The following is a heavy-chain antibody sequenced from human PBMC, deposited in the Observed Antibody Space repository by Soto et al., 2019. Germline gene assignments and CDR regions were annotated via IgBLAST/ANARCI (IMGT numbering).Heavy chain of an antibody. V-gene: IGHV3-21*04. CDR1: GFTVSSNY. Sequence: GGSLRLSCAASGFTVSSNYMSWVRQAPGKGLEWVASISVSGDNIYYGDSVQGRFTISRDKSKRSVFLDLNSLRAEDAAIYYCAKASGESYPGSRVFDYWGQGTRVTVSS. J-gene: IGHJ4*02. CDR3: AKASGESYPGSRVFDY. CDR2: ISVSGDNI. D-gene: IGHD3-10*01.